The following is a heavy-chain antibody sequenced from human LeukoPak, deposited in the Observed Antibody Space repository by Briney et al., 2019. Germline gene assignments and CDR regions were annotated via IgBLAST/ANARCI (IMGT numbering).Heavy chain of an antibody. CDR1: GXSISRYY. V-gene: IGHV4-59*08. D-gene: IGHD6-13*01. Sequence: SETLSLTCIVSGXSISRYYGSWIRQPPGQALEWIVHIYYSGSTNYNPFHKSRVTISVDTSKTQFSLKLTSVTAADTSVYYCARRQYGSSWVDYWGQGTLVTVSS. CDR2: IYYSGST. CDR3: ARRQYGSSWVDY. J-gene: IGHJ4*02.